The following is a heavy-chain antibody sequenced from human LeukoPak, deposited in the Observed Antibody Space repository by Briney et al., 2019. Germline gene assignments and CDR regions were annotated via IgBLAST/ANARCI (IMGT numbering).Heavy chain of an antibody. J-gene: IGHJ4*02. Sequence: ASVKVSCKASGYTFTSYGISWVRQAPGQGLEWMGWISAYNGNTNYAQKFQGRVTMTRNTSISTAYMELSSLRSEDTAVYYCARGQSWLRDGPPGYWGQGTLVTVSS. V-gene: IGHV1-18*01. CDR2: ISAYNGNT. CDR3: ARGQSWLRDGPPGY. D-gene: IGHD5-12*01. CDR1: GYTFTSYG.